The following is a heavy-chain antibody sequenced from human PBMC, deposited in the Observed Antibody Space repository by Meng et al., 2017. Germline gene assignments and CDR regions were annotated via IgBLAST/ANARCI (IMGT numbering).Heavy chain of an antibody. V-gene: IGHV3-30*16. J-gene: IGHJ4*02. CDR3: ARDFDY. CDR2: ITKDGSRK. CDR1: GLIFSNYE. Sequence: VQVVGAGRTLCLPGRSLTPACAAYGLIFSNYEMHCGRQAPGKGLEWVACITKDGSRKYYLGSVRGRFTISRDNSKNTLYLEMNSLRSEDTALYYCARDFDYWGQGTLVTVSS.